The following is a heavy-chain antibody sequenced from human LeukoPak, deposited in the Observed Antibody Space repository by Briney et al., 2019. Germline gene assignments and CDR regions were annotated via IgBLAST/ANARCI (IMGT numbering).Heavy chain of an antibody. J-gene: IGHJ4*02. CDR1: GFTFSSHS. CDR3: ARAGLYQLLWAFDY. V-gene: IGHV3-21*01. Sequence: GGSLRLSCAASGFTFSSHSVNWVRQAPGKGLEWVSSISSTTSYIHYADSVKGRFTISRDNVNNSLYLQMNNLRAEDTAVYYCARAGLYQLLWAFDYWGQGNLVTVSS. D-gene: IGHD2-2*01. CDR2: ISSTTSYI.